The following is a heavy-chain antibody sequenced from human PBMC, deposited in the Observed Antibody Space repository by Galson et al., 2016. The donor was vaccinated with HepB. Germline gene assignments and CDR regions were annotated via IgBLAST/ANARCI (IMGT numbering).Heavy chain of an antibody. V-gene: IGHV3-21*06. CDR1: GFTFTDYT. J-gene: IGHJ4*02. CDR2: INSRSNSI. D-gene: IGHD1-20*01. Sequence: SLRLSCAASGFTFTDYTLNWVRQSPGKEPEWVSSINSRSNSIHYADPVKGRFTISRDNSKNIVHLQMDNLRGEDTAVYYCVRARGITGTVPDYWGQGTLVSVSA. CDR3: VRARGITGTVPDY.